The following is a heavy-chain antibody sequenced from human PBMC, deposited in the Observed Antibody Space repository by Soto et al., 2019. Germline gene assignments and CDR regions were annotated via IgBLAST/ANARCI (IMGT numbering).Heavy chain of an antibody. CDR3: ARGGSTHHYYGLHV. Sequence: PSETLSLTCTVSGGPIRVFFWTCVRQPPGMPLEGLGHVAASGSTAYNPSLRSRLSLSLDVAKNRFSLELTSVTTADTATYYCARGGSTHHYYGLHVWGQGTTVTVSS. V-gene: IGHV4-4*07. J-gene: IGHJ6*02. CDR2: VAASGST. CDR1: GGPIRVFF.